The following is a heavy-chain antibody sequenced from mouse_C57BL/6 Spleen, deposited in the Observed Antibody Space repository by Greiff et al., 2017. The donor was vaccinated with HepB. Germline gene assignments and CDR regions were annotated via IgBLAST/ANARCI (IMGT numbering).Heavy chain of an antibody. V-gene: IGHV1-19*01. J-gene: IGHJ1*03. Sequence: EVQLQQSGPVLVKPGASVKMSCKASGYTFTDYYMNWVKQSHGKSLEWIGVINPYNGGTSYNQKFKGKATLTVDKSSSTAYMELNSLTSEDSAVYYCASYYSPSYWYFDVWGTGTTVTVSS. D-gene: IGHD2-12*01. CDR1: GYTFTDYY. CDR3: ASYYSPSYWYFDV. CDR2: INPYNGGT.